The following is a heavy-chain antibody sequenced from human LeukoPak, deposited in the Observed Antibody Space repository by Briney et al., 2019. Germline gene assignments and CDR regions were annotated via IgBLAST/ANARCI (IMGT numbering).Heavy chain of an antibody. D-gene: IGHD6-13*01. V-gene: IGHV3-9*01. J-gene: IGHJ4*02. CDR2: ISWNSGSI. CDR1: GFTFGDYA. CDR3: ARRVAAVGFDY. Sequence: GGFLRLSCTASGFTFGDYAMHWDRQAPGKGLEWVSGISWNSGSIGYADSVKGRFTISRDNAKNSLYLQMNSLRAEDTALYYCARRVAAVGFDYWGQGTLVTVSS.